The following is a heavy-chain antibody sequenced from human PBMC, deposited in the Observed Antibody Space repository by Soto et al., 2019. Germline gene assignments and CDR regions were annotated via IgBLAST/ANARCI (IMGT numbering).Heavy chain of an antibody. D-gene: IGHD5-18*01. V-gene: IGHV1-69*01. CDR3: ARGGYSYGGYYYYGMDV. CDR2: IIPIFGTA. Sequence: QVQLVQSGAEVKKPGSSVKVSCKASGGTFSSYAISWVRQAPGQGLEWMGGIIPIFGTANYAQKFQGRVTITADESTSTAYMELSSLRSEDTAVYYCARGGYSYGGYYYYGMDVWGKGTTVTVSS. CDR1: GGTFSSYA. J-gene: IGHJ6*04.